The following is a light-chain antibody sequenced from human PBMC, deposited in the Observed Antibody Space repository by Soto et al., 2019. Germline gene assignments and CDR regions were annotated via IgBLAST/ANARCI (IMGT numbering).Light chain of an antibody. CDR1: QTISTW. CDR2: KAS. J-gene: IGKJ1*01. CDR3: QQYNSYWT. Sequence: DIQMTQSPSTLSASVGDRVTITCRASQTISTWLAWYQQKPGKAPKLLIYKASILESGVPSRFSGSGSGKEFTLTISSLQPEDFETYYCQQYNSYWTFAQGTKVEIK. V-gene: IGKV1-5*03.